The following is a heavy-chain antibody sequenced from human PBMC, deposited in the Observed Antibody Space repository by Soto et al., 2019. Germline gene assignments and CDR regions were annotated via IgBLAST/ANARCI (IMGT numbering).Heavy chain of an antibody. CDR2: IWYDGSNK. D-gene: IGHD3-22*01. V-gene: IGHV3-33*01. Sequence: QVELVEWGGGVVQPGRSLRLSCAASGFTFTTYGMHWVRQAPGKGLGWVAHIWYDGSNKYYADYVKGRFTISRDNSKGTVFLQMNSLRAEDTAVYYCARDGSMILTEWGQGTLVTVSS. J-gene: IGHJ4*02. CDR3: ARDGSMILTE. CDR1: GFTFTTYG.